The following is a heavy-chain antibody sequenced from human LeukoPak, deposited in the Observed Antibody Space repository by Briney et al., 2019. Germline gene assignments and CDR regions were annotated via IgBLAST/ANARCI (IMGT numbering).Heavy chain of an antibody. Sequence: GGSLRLSCAASGFIFSSSWMSWVRQAPGKGLESVASINENGRQMYYVDSVKGRFTISRDNAKNSLYLQMDNLRAEDTAVYYCASNGYLGGDHDYWGQGTLVTVSS. CDR1: GFIFSSSW. V-gene: IGHV3-7*01. CDR3: ASNGYLGGDHDY. J-gene: IGHJ4*02. D-gene: IGHD3-16*01. CDR2: INENGRQM.